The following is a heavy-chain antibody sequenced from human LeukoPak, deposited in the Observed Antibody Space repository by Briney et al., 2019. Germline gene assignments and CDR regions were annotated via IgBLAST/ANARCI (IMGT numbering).Heavy chain of an antibody. D-gene: IGHD3-10*01. CDR3: ARSGSAGYYFDY. CDR1: GGSISSGSYY. CDR2: IYTSGST. Sequence: PSETLSLTCTVSGGSISSGSYYWSWIRQPAGKGLEWIGRIYTSGSTNYNPSLKSRVTISVDTSKNQFSLKLSSVTAADTAVYYCARSGSAGYYFDYWGQGTLVTVSS. V-gene: IGHV4-61*02. J-gene: IGHJ4*02.